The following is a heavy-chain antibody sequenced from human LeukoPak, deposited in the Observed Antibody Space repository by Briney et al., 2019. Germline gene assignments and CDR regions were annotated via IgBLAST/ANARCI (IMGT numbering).Heavy chain of an antibody. CDR1: GGSISSYY. CDR2: IYYSGST. J-gene: IGHJ3*02. CDR3: ARDPTGWYQGGAGAFDI. V-gene: IGHV4-59*13. Sequence: SETLSLTCTVSGGSISSYYWSWIRQPPGKGLEWIGYIYYSGSTNYNPSLKSRVTISVDTSKNQFSLKLSSVTAADTAVYYCARDPTGWYQGGAGAFDIWGQGTMVTVSS. D-gene: IGHD6-19*01.